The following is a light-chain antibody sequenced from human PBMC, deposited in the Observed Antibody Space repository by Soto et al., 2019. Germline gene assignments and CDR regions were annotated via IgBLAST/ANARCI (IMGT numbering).Light chain of an antibody. CDR2: DVS. Sequence: QSVLTQPASVSGSPGQSITISCTGTSSDVGRYKYVSWYQHHPGKAPKLMICDVSNRPSGVSNRFSGSKSGNTASLTISGLQAEDEADYYCSSYGSSSTPYVFGTGTKLTVL. J-gene: IGLJ1*01. V-gene: IGLV2-14*03. CDR3: SSYGSSSTPYV. CDR1: SSDVGRYKY.